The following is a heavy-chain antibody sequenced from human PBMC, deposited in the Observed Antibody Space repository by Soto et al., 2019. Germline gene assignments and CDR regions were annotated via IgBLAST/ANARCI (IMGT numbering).Heavy chain of an antibody. CDR3: ARGATMVRGVTVDY. CDR2: IYYSGST. J-gene: IGHJ4*02. V-gene: IGHV4-30-4*01. Sequence: SETLSLTCTVSGGSISSGDYYWSWIRQPPGKGLEWIGYIYYSGSTYYNPSLKSRVTISVDTSKNQFSLKLSSVTAADTAVYYCARGATMVRGVTVDYWGQGNLVTVSS. CDR1: GGSISSGDYY. D-gene: IGHD3-10*01.